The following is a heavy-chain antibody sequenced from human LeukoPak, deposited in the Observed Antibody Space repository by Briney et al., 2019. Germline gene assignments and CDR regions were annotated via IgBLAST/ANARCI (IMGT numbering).Heavy chain of an antibody. CDR3: ARDSDHVRDY. CDR1: GFSFSSYW. J-gene: IGHJ4*02. CDR2: IKQDGSEK. V-gene: IGHV3-7*01. D-gene: IGHD3-10*01. Sequence: PGGSLRLSCAASGFSFSSYWMNWVRQAPGKGLEWVANIKQDGSEKYYMDSVKGRFTISRDNAKSSLYLQMNSLRAEDTAIYYCARDSDHVRDYWGQGTLVTVSS.